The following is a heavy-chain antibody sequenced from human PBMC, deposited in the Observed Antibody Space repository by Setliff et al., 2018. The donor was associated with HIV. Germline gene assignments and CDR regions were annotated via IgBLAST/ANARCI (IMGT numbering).Heavy chain of an antibody. D-gene: IGHD1-1*01. J-gene: IGHJ4*02. V-gene: IGHV4-38-2*01. Sequence: SETLSLTCAVSGYSIRRGYYWGWIRQSPGKGLEWIGTMFRTGTSYYNPSLTSRVTISQDTSKNQFSLELTSVTAADTAVYYCATVDGTRYLDYWGQGKLVTVSS. CDR3: ATVDGTRYLDY. CDR1: GYSIRRGYY. CDR2: MFRTGTS.